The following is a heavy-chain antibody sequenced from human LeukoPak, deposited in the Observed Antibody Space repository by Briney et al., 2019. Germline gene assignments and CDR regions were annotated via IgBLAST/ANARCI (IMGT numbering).Heavy chain of an antibody. CDR1: GFTFSDYY. J-gene: IGHJ4*02. CDR3: ARGRVRITMVRGALGY. V-gene: IGHV3-11*01. CDR2: ISSSGSTI. D-gene: IGHD3-10*01. Sequence: GGSLRLSCAASGFTFSDYYMSWIRQAPGKGLEWVSYISSSGSTIYYADSVKGRFTIPRDNAKNSLYLQMNSLRAEDTAVYCCARGRVRITMVRGALGYWGQGTLVTVSS.